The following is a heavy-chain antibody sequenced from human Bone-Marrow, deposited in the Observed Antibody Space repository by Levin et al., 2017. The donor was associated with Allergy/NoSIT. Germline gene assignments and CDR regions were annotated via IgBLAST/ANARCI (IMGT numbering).Heavy chain of an antibody. J-gene: IGHJ6*02. CDR2: VGTLGET. CDR1: GFTFSMYD. D-gene: IGHD2-2*01. Sequence: QSGGSLRLSCAASGFTFSMYDMHWVRQVTGKGLEWVSSVGTLGETDYPDSVRGRFTISREDADDTLYLQMNSLRAEDTAIYFCARQRKTVVPGGFDYYALDVWGPGTTVTVSS. CDR3: ARQRKTVVPGGFDYYALDV. V-gene: IGHV3-13*01.